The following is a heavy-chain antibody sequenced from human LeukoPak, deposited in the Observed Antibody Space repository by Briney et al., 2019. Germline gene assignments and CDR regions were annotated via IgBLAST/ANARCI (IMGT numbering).Heavy chain of an antibody. Sequence: GGSLRLSCAASGFTVSSNYMSWVRQAPGKGLEWVSAISGSGSSTYYADSVKGRFTISRDNSKNTLYLQMKSLRAEDTAIYYCAKTSARGYQIDYWGQGTLVTVSS. J-gene: IGHJ4*02. CDR2: ISGSGSST. V-gene: IGHV3-23*01. CDR3: AKTSARGYQIDY. D-gene: IGHD2-2*01. CDR1: GFTVSSNY.